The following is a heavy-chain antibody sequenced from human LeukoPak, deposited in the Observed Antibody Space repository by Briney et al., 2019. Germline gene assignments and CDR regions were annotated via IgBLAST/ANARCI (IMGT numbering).Heavy chain of an antibody. CDR3: ARGGRYFDWLLSGSGWFDP. CDR2: IYSGGST. CDR1: GFTVSSNY. J-gene: IGHJ5*02. Sequence: PGGSLRLSCAASGFTVSSNYMSWVRQAPGKGLEWVSVIYSGGSTYYADSVKGRFTISRDNSKNTLYLQMNSPRAEDTAVYYCARGGRYFDWLLSGSGWFDPWGQGTLVTVSS. V-gene: IGHV3-53*01. D-gene: IGHD3-9*01.